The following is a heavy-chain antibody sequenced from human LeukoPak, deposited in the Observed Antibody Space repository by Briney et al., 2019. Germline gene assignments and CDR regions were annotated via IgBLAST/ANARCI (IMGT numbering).Heavy chain of an antibody. CDR2: INPSGGST. D-gene: IGHD5-12*01. Sequence: EASVKVSCKTSGYTFTTYYMHWVRQAPGQGRECMGIINPSGGSTTYAQKFQGRVTMTRDTSTSTVYMELSSLRSEDTAVYYCARERAYNDYDHCFDYWGQGTLVTVSS. CDR1: GYTFTTYY. J-gene: IGHJ4*02. V-gene: IGHV1-46*01. CDR3: ARERAYNDYDHCFDY.